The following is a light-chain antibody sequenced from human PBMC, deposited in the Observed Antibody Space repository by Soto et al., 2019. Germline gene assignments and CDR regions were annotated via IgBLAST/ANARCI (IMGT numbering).Light chain of an antibody. CDR3: QQKYRLPRT. V-gene: IGKV1-39*01. CDR2: GAS. Sequence: QMTQSPSSLSASVGDRVTITCRASQSISTYLNWYQHKPGKAPKVLINGASRLHTGVPSRFSGSGSGTDFTLTISSLQPEDFDTYFFQQKYRLPRTFGQGPKVEIK. J-gene: IGKJ1*01. CDR1: QSISTY.